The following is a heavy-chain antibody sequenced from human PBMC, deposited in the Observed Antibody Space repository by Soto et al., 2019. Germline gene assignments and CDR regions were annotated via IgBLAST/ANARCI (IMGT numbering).Heavy chain of an antibody. J-gene: IGHJ4*02. V-gene: IGHV1-18*01. CDR2: ISAYNGNT. CDR1: GYTFTSYG. D-gene: IGHD3-22*01. CDR3: ARGGSMIVVVIDEEWYFDY. Sequence: VASVKVSCKASGYTFTSYGISWVRQAPGQGLEWMGWISAYNGNTNYAQKLQGRVTMTTDTSTSTAYMELRSLRSDDTAVYYCARGGSMIVVVIDEEWYFDYWGQGTLVTVSS.